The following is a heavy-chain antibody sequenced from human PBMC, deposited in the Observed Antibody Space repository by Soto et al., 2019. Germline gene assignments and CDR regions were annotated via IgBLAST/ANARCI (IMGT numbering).Heavy chain of an antibody. CDR2: ISYDGSNK. J-gene: IGHJ6*02. CDR1: GFTFSSYG. V-gene: IGHV3-30*18. CDR3: AKDDRDILLMVYAFDGMAF. Sequence: QVQLVESGGGVVQPGRSLRLSCAASGFTFSSYGMHWVRQAPGKGLEWVAVISYDGSNKYYADSVKGRFTISRDNSKNTLYLQMNSLRAEDTAVYYCAKDDRDILLMVYAFDGMAFWCQGPTVTVSS. D-gene: IGHD2-8*01.